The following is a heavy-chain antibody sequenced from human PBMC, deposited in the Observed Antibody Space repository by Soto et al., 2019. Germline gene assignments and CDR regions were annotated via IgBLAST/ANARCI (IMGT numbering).Heavy chain of an antibody. Sequence: TLSLTCTVSGGSIRSGGYYWSWIRQHPGKGXEWIAXIYYSGRTYYXXSLESRVXXSVDKSKNKFSLKMSSVTAADTAVYYCERPPDHWGQETLVTASS. CDR1: GGSIRSGGYY. J-gene: IGHJ4*02. V-gene: IGHV4-31*03. CDR3: ERPPDH. CDR2: IYYSGRT.